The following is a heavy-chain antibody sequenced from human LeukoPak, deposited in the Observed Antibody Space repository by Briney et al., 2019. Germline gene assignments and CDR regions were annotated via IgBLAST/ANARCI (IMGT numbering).Heavy chain of an antibody. Sequence: GGSLRLSCAVSGTTLSNYGMSWVRQAPGKGLEWVAGISGSGGGTNYADSVKGRFTISRDNPKNTLYLQMNGLRAEDTAVYFCAKRGVVIRVILVGFHKEAYYFDSWGQGALVTVSS. CDR3: AKRGVVIRVILVGFHKEAYYFDS. CDR2: ISGSGGGT. J-gene: IGHJ4*02. V-gene: IGHV3-23*01. CDR1: GTTLSNYG. D-gene: IGHD3-22*01.